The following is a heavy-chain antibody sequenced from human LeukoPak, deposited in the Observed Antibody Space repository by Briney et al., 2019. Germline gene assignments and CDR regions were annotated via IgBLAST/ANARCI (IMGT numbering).Heavy chain of an antibody. D-gene: IGHD5-18*01. CDR2: INHSGST. J-gene: IGHJ5*02. Sequence: SETLSLTCAVYGGSFSGYYWSWIRQPPGKGLEWIGEINHSGSTNYNPSLKSRVTISVDTSKNKFSLKLSSVTAADTAVYYCAGGPPRYFFDTAMVKTKTKYNWFDPWGQGTLVTVSS. V-gene: IGHV4-34*01. CDR1: GGSFSGYY. CDR3: AGGPPRYFFDTAMVKTKTKYNWFDP.